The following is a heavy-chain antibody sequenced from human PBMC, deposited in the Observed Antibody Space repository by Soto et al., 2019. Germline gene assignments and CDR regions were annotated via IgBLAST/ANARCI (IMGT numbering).Heavy chain of an antibody. CDR2: INPSGGST. CDR1: GYTFTSYY. CDR3: ARGGQYGPDGIVVVIQPGDDAFDI. D-gene: IGHD3-22*01. V-gene: IGHV1-46*03. Sequence: GASVKVSCKASGYTFTSYYMHWVRQAPGQGLEWMGIINPSGGSTSYAQKFQGRVTMTRDTSTSTVYMELSSLRSEDTAVYYCARGGQYGPDGIVVVIQPGDDAFDIWGQGTMVTVSS. J-gene: IGHJ3*02.